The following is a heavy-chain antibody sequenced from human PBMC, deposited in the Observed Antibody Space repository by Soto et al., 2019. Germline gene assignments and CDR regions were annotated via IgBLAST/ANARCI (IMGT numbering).Heavy chain of an antibody. CDR2: ISWNSGSI. Sequence: EVQLVESGGGLVQPGRSLRLSCAASGFTFDDYAMHWVRQAPGKGLEWVSGISWNSGSIGYADSVKGRFTISRDNAKNSLYLQMNSLRAEDTALYYCAKDMRVTRQNIEGYFDYWGQGTLVTVSS. V-gene: IGHV3-9*01. CDR1: GFTFDDYA. D-gene: IGHD2-2*01. J-gene: IGHJ4*02. CDR3: AKDMRVTRQNIEGYFDY.